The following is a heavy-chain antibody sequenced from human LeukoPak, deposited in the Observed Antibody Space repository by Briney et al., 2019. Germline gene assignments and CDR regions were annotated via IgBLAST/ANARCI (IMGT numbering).Heavy chain of an antibody. J-gene: IGHJ4*02. CDR1: GYTFTGYY. V-gene: IGHV1-2*02. CDR3: ASGYSSSWYEYYFDY. Sequence: ASVKVSCKASGYTFTGYYMHWVRQAPGQGLEWMGWVNPNSGGTNYAQKFQGRVTMTRDTSISTAYMELSRLRSDDTAVYHCASGYSSSWYEYYFDYWGQGTLVTVSS. D-gene: IGHD6-13*01. CDR2: VNPNSGGT.